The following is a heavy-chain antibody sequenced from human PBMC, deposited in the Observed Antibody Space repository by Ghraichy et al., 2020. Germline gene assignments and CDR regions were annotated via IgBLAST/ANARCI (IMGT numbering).Heavy chain of an antibody. J-gene: IGHJ6*02. CDR1: GFTFSSYG. CDR2: IWNDGSNN. Sequence: GGSLRLSCAASGFTFSSYGMHWVRQAPGKGLEWVAVIWNDGSNNSYADSVKGRFTISRDNSNNTLHLQMNSLRAEDTAAFYCARDRIIATHQGMDVWGQGTTVTVSS. V-gene: IGHV3-33*08. D-gene: IGHD6-6*01. CDR3: ARDRIIATHQGMDV.